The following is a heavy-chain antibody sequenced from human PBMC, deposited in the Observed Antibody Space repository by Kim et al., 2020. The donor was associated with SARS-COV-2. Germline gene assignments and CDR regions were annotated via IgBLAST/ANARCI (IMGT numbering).Heavy chain of an antibody. Sequence: GGSLRLSCIASGFNFISNDMTWVRQVPGKGPEWVATSMGSGGSTFHADSVRGRFTMSRDNSKYAVYLQMNSLRVEDTAIYYCARNSGLYDSWGRGLLVTVSS. D-gene: IGHD3-22*01. CDR2: SMGSGGST. J-gene: IGHJ5*02. CDR1: GFNFISND. V-gene: IGHV3-23*01. CDR3: ARNSGLYDS.